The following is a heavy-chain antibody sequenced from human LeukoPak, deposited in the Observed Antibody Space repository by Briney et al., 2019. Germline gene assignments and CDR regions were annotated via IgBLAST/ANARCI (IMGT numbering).Heavy chain of an antibody. CDR2: ISSSSSYI. CDR1: GFTFSSYS. J-gene: IGHJ3*02. V-gene: IGHV3-21*01. Sequence: PGGSLRLSCAASGFTFSSYSMNWVRQAPGKGLEWVSSISSSSSYIYYADSVKGRFAISRDNAKNSLYLQMNSLRAEDTAVYYCARERSSTSSEAFDIWGQGTMVTVSS. D-gene: IGHD2-2*01. CDR3: ARERSSTSSEAFDI.